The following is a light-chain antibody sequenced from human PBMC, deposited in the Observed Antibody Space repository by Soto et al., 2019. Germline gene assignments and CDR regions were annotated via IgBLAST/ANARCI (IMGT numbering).Light chain of an antibody. J-gene: IGLJ1*01. CDR3: QSYDSSLSGYV. CDR1: SSNIGAGYD. CDR2: ANN. V-gene: IGLV1-40*01. Sequence: QSVLTQPPSVSGAPGQRVTISCTGSSSNIGAGYDVHWYQQLPGTAPKLLIYANNLRPSGVPGRFSGSKSGTSASLAITGLQAEDEADYYCQSYDSSLSGYVFGTGTKVTVL.